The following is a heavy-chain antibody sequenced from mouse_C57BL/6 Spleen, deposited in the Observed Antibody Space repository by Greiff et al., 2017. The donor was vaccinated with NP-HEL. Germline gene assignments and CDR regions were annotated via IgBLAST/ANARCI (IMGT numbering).Heavy chain of an antibody. CDR2: INPGSGGT. Sequence: LVESGAELVRPGTSVKVSCKASGYAFTNYLIEWVKQRPGQGLEWIGVINPGSGGTNYNEKFKGKATLTADKSSSTAYMQLSSLTSEDSAVYFCAITTVVAIDYWGQGTTLTVSS. J-gene: IGHJ2*01. CDR3: AITTVVAIDY. V-gene: IGHV1-54*01. CDR1: GYAFTNYL. D-gene: IGHD1-1*01.